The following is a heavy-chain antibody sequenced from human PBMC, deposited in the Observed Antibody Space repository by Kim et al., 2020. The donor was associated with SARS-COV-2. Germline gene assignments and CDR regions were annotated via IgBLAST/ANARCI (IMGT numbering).Heavy chain of an antibody. V-gene: IGHV1-69*13. CDR3: ARDSNGMGGIRSQWAWELPDTYYNYYGMDV. J-gene: IGHJ6*04. Sequence: SVKVSCKASGGTFSSYAISWVRQAPGQGLEWMGGIIPIFGTANYAQKFQGRVTITADESTSTAYMELSSLRSEDTAVYYCARDSNGMGGIRSQWAWELPDTYYNYYGMDVWGEGATVTVSS. D-gene: IGHD1-26*01. CDR1: GGTFSSYA. CDR2: IIPIFGTA.